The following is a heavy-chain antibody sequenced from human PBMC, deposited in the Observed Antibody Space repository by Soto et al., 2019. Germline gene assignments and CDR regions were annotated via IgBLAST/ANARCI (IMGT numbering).Heavy chain of an antibody. J-gene: IGHJ3*02. Sequence: GASVKVSCKASGGTFSIYAISWVRQAPGQGLEWMGGIIPIFGTANYAQKFQGRVTITADESTSTAYMELSSLRSEDTAVYYCARPRIAAAGTEAFDIWGQGTMVTVSS. CDR1: GGTFSIYA. CDR3: ARPRIAAAGTEAFDI. V-gene: IGHV1-69*13. D-gene: IGHD6-13*01. CDR2: IIPIFGTA.